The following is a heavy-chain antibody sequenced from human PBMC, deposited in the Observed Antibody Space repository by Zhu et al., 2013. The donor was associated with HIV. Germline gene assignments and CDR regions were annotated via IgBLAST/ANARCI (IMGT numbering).Heavy chain of an antibody. CDR1: GGTFSSYA. CDR3: ARGQTSSPYFDS. D-gene: IGHD6-19*01. CDR2: IIPLFGPP. V-gene: IGHV1-69*06. J-gene: IGHJ4*02. Sequence: QVQLVQSEAEVKKPGSSVKVSCKASGGTFSSYAISWVRQAPGQGLEWMGGIIPLFGPPTYAQRFQGRVTISADTSTNLIFLEVNSLRSGDTAVFYCARGQTSSPYFDSWGQGTLVIVSS.